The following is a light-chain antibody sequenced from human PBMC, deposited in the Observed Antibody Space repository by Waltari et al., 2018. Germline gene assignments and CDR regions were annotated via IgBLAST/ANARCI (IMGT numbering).Light chain of an antibody. CDR3: ATWDDSLSVWL. CDR1: NSNIGRND. V-gene: IGLV1-47*02. CDR2: DNN. J-gene: IGLJ3*02. Sequence: QSVLTQSPSASGTTGQRVIISCSGSNSNIGRNDVYWYQHHPGAAPKLLIFDNNLRPSRVPDRFSGSKSGTSVSLAINGLRSEDEADYYCATWDDSLSVWLFGGGTKLTVL.